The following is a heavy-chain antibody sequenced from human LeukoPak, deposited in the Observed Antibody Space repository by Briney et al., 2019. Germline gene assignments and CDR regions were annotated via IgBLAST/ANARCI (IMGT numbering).Heavy chain of an antibody. CDR1: GYTFTSYD. J-gene: IGHJ4*02. CDR3: ASPYYGSGSYYPTFDY. Sequence: ASVKVSCKASGYTFTSYDINWVRQATGQGLEWMGWMNPNSGNTGYAQKFQGRVTMTRNTSISTAYMELSSLRSEDTAVYYCASPYYGSGSYYPTFDYWGQGTLVTVSP. V-gene: IGHV1-8*01. CDR2: MNPNSGNT. D-gene: IGHD3-10*01.